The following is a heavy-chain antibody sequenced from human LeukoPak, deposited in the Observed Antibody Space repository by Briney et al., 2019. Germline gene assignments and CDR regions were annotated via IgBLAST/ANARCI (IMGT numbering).Heavy chain of an antibody. V-gene: IGHV3-30*18. J-gene: IGHJ4*02. CDR3: AKVNNYDDY. CDR2: ISPDGNKE. Sequence: PGRSLRLSCAASGFTFNIFGIHWVRQAPGKGLEWVAAISPDGNKEYYTESVKGRFTVSRDNSKNMIYLQMNSLRGEDSAVHYCAKVNNYDDYWGQGTLVTVSS. D-gene: IGHD1/OR15-1a*01. CDR1: GFTFNIFG.